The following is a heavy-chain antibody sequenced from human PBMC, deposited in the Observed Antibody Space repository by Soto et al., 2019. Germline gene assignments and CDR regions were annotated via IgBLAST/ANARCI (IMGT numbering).Heavy chain of an antibody. Sequence: GGSLRLSCAASGFTVSSYAMSWVRQAPGKGLEWVSAISGSGGSTYYADSVKGRFTISRDNSKNTLYLQMNSPRAEDTAVYYCAKRSYSSGWYRPDQFDYWGQGTLVTVSS. CDR2: ISGSGGST. D-gene: IGHD6-19*01. CDR3: AKRSYSSGWYRPDQFDY. CDR1: GFTVSSYA. V-gene: IGHV3-23*01. J-gene: IGHJ4*02.